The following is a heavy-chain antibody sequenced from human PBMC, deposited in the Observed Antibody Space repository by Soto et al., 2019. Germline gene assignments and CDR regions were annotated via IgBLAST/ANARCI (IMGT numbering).Heavy chain of an antibody. CDR1: VDSMRTYY. CDR3: AXXXXSTWYFDL. J-gene: IGHJ2*01. Sequence: QVQLQESGPGLVKPSETLSLTCSVSVDSMRTYYWNWIRQPPGGGVEWIGLIYYSGSTNYNPSLQSRVTMSVDTSKNHFSXKLSSXTAAXXAVYYCAXXXXSTWYFDLWGRGTLVIVSS. D-gene: IGHD2-2*01. V-gene: IGHV4-59*01. CDR2: IYYSGST.